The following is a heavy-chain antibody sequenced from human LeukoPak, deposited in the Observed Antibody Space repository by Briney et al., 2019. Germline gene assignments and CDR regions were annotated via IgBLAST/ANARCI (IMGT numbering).Heavy chain of an antibody. CDR1: GFTFSSYA. CDR2: ISYDGSNK. CDR3: ARDRDTAMGL. V-gene: IGHV3-30*04. Sequence: HPGGSLRLSCAASGFTFSSYAMHWVRQAPGKGLEWVAVISYDGSNKYYADSVKGRFTISRDNSKNTLYLQMNSLRAEDTAVYYCARDRDTAMGLWGQGTLVTVSS. J-gene: IGHJ4*02. D-gene: IGHD5-18*01.